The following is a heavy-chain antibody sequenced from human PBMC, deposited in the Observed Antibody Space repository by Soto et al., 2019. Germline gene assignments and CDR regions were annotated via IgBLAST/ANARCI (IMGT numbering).Heavy chain of an antibody. J-gene: IGHJ4*02. CDR3: ARSYYYDSSGYSPGDY. CDR2: ISAYNGNT. Sequence: ASVKVSCKVSGYTLTELSMHWVRQAPGQGLEWMGWISAYNGNTNYAQKLQGRVTMTTDTSTGTAYMELRSLRSDDTAVYYCARSYYYDSSGYSPGDYWGQGTLVTVSS. D-gene: IGHD3-22*01. V-gene: IGHV1-18*01. CDR1: GYTLTELS.